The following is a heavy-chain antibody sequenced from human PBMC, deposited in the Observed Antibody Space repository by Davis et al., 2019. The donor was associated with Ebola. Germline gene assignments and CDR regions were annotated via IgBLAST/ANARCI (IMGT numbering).Heavy chain of an antibody. CDR1: GYTFTNYG. V-gene: IGHV1-18*04. J-gene: IGHJ3*02. CDR2: INPHNGNT. CDR3: ARPLYGNSWFGYVFDI. Sequence: AASVKVSCKASGYTFTNYGITWVRQAPGQGLEWMGWINPHNGNTNYAQNVQGRVTMTTDTSTSTAYMELRSLRSDDTAAYYCARPLYGNSWFGYVFDIWGQGTMVTVSS. D-gene: IGHD6-13*01.